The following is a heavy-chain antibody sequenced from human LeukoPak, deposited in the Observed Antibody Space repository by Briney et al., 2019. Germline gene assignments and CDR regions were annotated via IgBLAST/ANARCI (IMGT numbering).Heavy chain of an antibody. V-gene: IGHV3-23*01. J-gene: IGHJ3*02. CDR2: ISGSGGST. CDR3: ARKGNAFDI. Sequence: AGGSLRLSCAASGFTFSSYAISWVRQAPGKGLEWVSAISGSGGSTYYADSVKGRFTISRDNAKNTLYLQMNSLRAEDTAVYYCARKGNAFDIWGQGTMVTVSS. CDR1: GFTFSSYA. D-gene: IGHD3-10*01.